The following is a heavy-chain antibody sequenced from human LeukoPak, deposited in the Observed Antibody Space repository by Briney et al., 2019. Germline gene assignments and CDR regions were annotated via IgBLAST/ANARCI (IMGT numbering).Heavy chain of an antibody. CDR3: VRGAYSSSWLNFDY. CDR2: IYSGGST. D-gene: IGHD6-13*01. Sequence: GGSLRLSCAASGFTFSSYAMNWVRQAPGKGLEWVSLIYSGGSTYYADSVKGRFTISRDNSKNTLYLQMNSLRAEDTAVYYCVRGAYSSSWLNFDYWGQGTLVTVSS. V-gene: IGHV3-66*01. J-gene: IGHJ4*02. CDR1: GFTFSSYA.